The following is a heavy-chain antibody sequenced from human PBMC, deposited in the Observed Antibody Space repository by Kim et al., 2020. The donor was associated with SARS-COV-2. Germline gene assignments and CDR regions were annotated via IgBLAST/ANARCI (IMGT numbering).Heavy chain of an antibody. CDR2: TYYRSKWNN. CDR1: GDSVSSNRAV. D-gene: IGHD5-18*01. Sequence: SQTLSLTCAISGDSVSSNRAVWNWIRQSPSRGLEWLGRTYYRSKWNNDYALSVKGRITINPDTSKNQFSLQLSSATPEDTAVYYCAKCNPDTACDYWGQGTLVTVSS. CDR3: AKCNPDTACDY. J-gene: IGHJ4*02. V-gene: IGHV6-1*01.